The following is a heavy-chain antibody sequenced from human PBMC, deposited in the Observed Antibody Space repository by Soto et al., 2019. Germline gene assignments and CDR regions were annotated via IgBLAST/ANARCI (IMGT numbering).Heavy chain of an antibody. D-gene: IGHD1-20*01. V-gene: IGHV1-69*13. CDR1: GGTFSSYA. J-gene: IGHJ1*01. Sequence: SVKVSCKASGGTFSSYAISWVRQAPGQGLEWMGGIIPIFGTANYAQKFQGRVTITADESTSTAYMELNSLTAADTAMYFCANDWGPNWNVEDFHHWGQGTLVTVSS. CDR2: IIPIFGTA. CDR3: ANDWGPNWNVEDFHH.